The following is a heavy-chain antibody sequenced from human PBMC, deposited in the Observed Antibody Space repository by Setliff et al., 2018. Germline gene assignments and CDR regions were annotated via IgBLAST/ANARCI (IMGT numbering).Heavy chain of an antibody. CDR2: IFTNGEMT. J-gene: IGHJ4*02. D-gene: IGHD4-17*01. CDR1: GYTFISRY. V-gene: IGHV1-46*01. Sequence: ASVKVSCKASGYTFISRYIHWVRQAPGQGLEWMGIIFTNGEMTYIAQKFQGRVTMTKDVSASTVYMELSSLRSEDTSVYYCARGQDNYGDYGSSFDHWGQGTTVTVSS. CDR3: ARGQDNYGDYGSSFDH.